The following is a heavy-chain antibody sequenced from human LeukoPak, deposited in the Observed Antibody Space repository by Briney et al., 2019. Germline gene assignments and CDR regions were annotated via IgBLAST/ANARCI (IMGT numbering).Heavy chain of an antibody. CDR3: ARVPRGYSYGRNCYYYYMDV. J-gene: IGHJ6*03. CDR1: GFTFSSYW. CDR2: IKQDGSEK. Sequence: GGSLRLSCAASGFTFSSYWMSWVRQAPGKGLEWVANIKQDGSEKYYVDSVKGRFTISRDNAKNSLYLQMNSLRAEDTAVYYCARVPRGYSYGRNCYYYYMDVWGKGTTVTVSS. V-gene: IGHV3-7*01. D-gene: IGHD5-18*01.